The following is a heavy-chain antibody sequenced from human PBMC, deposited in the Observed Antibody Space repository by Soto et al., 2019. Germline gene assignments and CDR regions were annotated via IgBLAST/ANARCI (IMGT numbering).Heavy chain of an antibody. J-gene: IGHJ4*02. Sequence: QVQLVQSGAEVKKPGASVKVSCKASGYTFTSYGISWARQAPGQGLEWMGWISAYNGNTNYAQKLQGRVTMTTDTSTSTAYMELRSLRSDDTAVYYCASFHYYDSSGYYSPLPDYWGQGTLVTVSS. CDR1: GYTFTSYG. V-gene: IGHV1-18*04. CDR2: ISAYNGNT. D-gene: IGHD3-22*01. CDR3: ASFHYYDSSGYYSPLPDY.